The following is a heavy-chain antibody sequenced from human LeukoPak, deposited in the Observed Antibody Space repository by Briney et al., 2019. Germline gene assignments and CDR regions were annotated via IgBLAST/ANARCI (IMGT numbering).Heavy chain of an antibody. CDR1: GFTFSSYA. Sequence: PGGSLRLSCAASGFTFSSYAMHWVRQAPGKGLERVAVISYDGSNKYYADSVKGRFTISRDNSKNTLYPQMNSLRAEDTAVYYCAREYDSSPGYWGQGTLVTVSS. V-gene: IGHV3-30-3*01. CDR3: AREYDSSPGY. J-gene: IGHJ4*02. CDR2: ISYDGSNK. D-gene: IGHD3-22*01.